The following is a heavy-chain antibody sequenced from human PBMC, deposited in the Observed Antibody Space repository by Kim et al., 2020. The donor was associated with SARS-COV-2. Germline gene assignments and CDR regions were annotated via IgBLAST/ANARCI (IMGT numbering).Heavy chain of an antibody. D-gene: IGHD2-15*01. Sequence: GGSLRLSCAASGFTFSSYSMNWVRQAPGKGLEWVSSISSSSSYIYYADSVKGRFTISRDNAKNSLYLQMNSLRAEDTAVYYCAREELESSGGSCLYGYWGQGTLVTVSS. V-gene: IGHV3-21*01. CDR1: GFTFSSYS. CDR3: AREELESSGGSCLYGY. CDR2: ISSSSSYI. J-gene: IGHJ4*02.